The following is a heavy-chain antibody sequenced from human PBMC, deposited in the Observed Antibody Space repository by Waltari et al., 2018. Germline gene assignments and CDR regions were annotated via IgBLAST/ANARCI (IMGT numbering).Heavy chain of an antibody. CDR1: GFPFSSYA. J-gene: IGHJ6*02. Sequence: EVQLLESGGGLSQPGGSLRLSCAASGFPFSSYAMSWVRQAPGKGLQWFSGGIIAGGWTYYANSVRGQFTISRDNSKNTLYLQMYSLRAEDTAIYYCAKSLEPDRLRYGMDVWGQGTTVTVSS. V-gene: IGHV3-23*01. D-gene: IGHD6-6*01. CDR3: AKSLEPDRLRYGMDV. CDR2: GIIAGGWT.